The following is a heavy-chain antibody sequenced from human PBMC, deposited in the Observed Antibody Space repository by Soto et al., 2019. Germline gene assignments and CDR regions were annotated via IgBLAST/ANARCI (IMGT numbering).Heavy chain of an antibody. D-gene: IGHD2-21*01. Sequence: QVQLVQSGAEVKKPGASVKVSCKASGYTFTSYGISWVRQAPGQGLEWMGWISAYNGNTNYAQKLQGRVTMTTDTSTSTAYMELRSLRSDDTAVYYCARDGPFVVPRRSLGAYGMDVWGQGTTVTVSS. CDR3: ARDGPFVVPRRSLGAYGMDV. J-gene: IGHJ6*02. V-gene: IGHV1-18*01. CDR1: GYTFTSYG. CDR2: ISAYNGNT.